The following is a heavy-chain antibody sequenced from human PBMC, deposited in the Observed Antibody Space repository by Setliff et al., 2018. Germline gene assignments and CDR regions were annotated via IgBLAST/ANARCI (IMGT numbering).Heavy chain of an antibody. CDR1: GFTFSTYR. D-gene: IGHD5-12*01. J-gene: IGHJ4*02. Sequence: PGGSLRLSCAASGFTFSTYRMHWVRQAPGKGLEWVAVIWDDGVKKYHADSVKGRFTISRDNSKNTLYLQMNSLRPEDTAVYYCARSRRPRWLQSDFDHWGQGTLVTVSS. CDR3: ARSRRPRWLQSDFDH. V-gene: IGHV3-33*08. CDR2: IWDDGVKK.